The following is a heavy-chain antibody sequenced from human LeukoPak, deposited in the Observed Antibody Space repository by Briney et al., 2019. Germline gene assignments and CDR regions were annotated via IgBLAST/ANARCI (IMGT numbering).Heavy chain of an antibody. CDR2: INTNTGIP. CDR1: GYIFDIYA. CDR3: ARGFYVVVPAAMVWFDP. Sequence: ASVKVSCKASGYIFDIYAMIWVRQAPGQGLELMGWINTNTGIPTYAQGFTGRFVFSLDTSVSTAYLHISSLKTEDTAVYYCARGFYVVVPAAMVWFDPWGQGTLVTVSS. J-gene: IGHJ5*02. V-gene: IGHV7-4-1*02. D-gene: IGHD2-2*01.